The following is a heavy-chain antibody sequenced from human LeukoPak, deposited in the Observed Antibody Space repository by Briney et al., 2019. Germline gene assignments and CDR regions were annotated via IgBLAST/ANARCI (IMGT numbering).Heavy chain of an antibody. V-gene: IGHV3-74*01. Sequence: GGSLRLSCPASGFTFSSYWMHWVRQAPGKGLVWVSRINSDGSSTSYADSVKGRFTISRDNAENTLYLQMNSLRAEDTAVYYCAREGPSSTSYGYWGQGTLVTVSS. D-gene: IGHD2-2*01. CDR1: GFTFSSYW. CDR2: INSDGSST. CDR3: AREGPSSTSYGY. J-gene: IGHJ4*02.